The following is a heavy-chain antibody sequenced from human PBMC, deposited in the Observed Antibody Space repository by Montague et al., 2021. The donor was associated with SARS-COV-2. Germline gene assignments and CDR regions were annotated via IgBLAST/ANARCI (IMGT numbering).Heavy chain of an antibody. D-gene: IGHD3-9*01. Sequence: SETLSLTCTVSGGSISSYYWSWIRQPPGKGLKWIGYIYYSGSTNYNPSLKSRVTISVDTSKNQFSLKLSSVTAADTAVYYCARTGLGDYDILTGYTVNAFDIWGQGTMVTVSS. V-gene: IGHV4-59*01. J-gene: IGHJ3*02. CDR3: ARTGLGDYDILTGYTVNAFDI. CDR2: IYYSGST. CDR1: GGSISSYY.